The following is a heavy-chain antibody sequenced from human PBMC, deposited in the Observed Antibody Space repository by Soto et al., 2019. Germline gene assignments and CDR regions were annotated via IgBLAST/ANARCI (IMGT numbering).Heavy chain of an antibody. CDR3: AREFDDSSSPRFDP. Sequence: ASVKVSCKASGYTFTGYYMHWLRQAPGQGLEWMGWINPNSGGTNYAQKFQGRVTMTRDTSISTAYMELSRLRSDDTAVYCCAREFDDSSSPRFDPWGQGTLVTVSS. CDR2: INPNSGGT. V-gene: IGHV1-2*02. D-gene: IGHD6-6*01. CDR1: GYTFTGYY. J-gene: IGHJ5*02.